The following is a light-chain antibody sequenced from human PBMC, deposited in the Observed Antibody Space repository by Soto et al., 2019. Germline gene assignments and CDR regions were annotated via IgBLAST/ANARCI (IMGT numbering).Light chain of an antibody. CDR3: QQYGNSPA. CDR1: QSVSSSY. Sequence: EIVLRQSPGTLSLSPGERATLSCRASQSVSSSYLAWYQQKPGQAPRLLIYGASSRATRIPDRFSGSGSGTDFALTISRLEPEDFAVYYCQQYGNSPAFGGGTKVEIK. V-gene: IGKV3-20*01. J-gene: IGKJ4*01. CDR2: GAS.